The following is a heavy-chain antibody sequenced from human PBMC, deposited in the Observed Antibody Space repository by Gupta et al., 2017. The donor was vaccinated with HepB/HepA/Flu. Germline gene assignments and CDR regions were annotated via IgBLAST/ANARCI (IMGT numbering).Heavy chain of an antibody. V-gene: IGHV3-49*04. J-gene: IGHJ6*02. CDR2: IRSKAYGETT. CDR3: TRGYGVFYYYGMDV. Sequence: EVQLVDSGGGLIQRGRSLSLSCTTSGFSVGDYSMTWVRHAPGKGLEWVGFIRSKAYGETTEYAAPVKGRFTISRDDSKNIAYLQMNSLKTEDTAVYYCTRGYGVFYYYGMDVWGQGTTVTVSS. CDR1: GFSVGDYS. D-gene: IGHD4-17*01.